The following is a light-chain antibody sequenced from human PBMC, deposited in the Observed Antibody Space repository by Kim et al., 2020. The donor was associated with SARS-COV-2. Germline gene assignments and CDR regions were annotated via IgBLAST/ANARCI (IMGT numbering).Light chain of an antibody. J-gene: IGLJ1*01. V-gene: IGLV3-19*01. Sequence: SSELTQDPAVSVALGQTVKITCQGDSLGTYYVNWYQQKPGQAPVFVIDGRDNRPSGIPDRFSVSRSRNTASLTIAGAQAEDEADYYCNSRVTTDGLFVFG. CDR2: GRD. CDR1: SLGTYY. CDR3: NSRVTTDGLFV.